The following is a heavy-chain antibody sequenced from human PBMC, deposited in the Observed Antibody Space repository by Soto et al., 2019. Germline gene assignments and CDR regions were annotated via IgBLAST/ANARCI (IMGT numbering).Heavy chain of an antibody. Sequence: QAQLVQSGAGVKRPGSSVKVSCKASGDTFSSYSISWVRQAPGQGLEWMGRIIPMVGTPNYAQKFQGRVTFSADKSTSTAYMVLNSLISDDTAVYYCATDGGSTSSSAYNYFMDVWGKGTPVTVSS. V-gene: IGHV1-69*08. CDR3: ATDGGSTSSSAYNYFMDV. D-gene: IGHD3-16*01. J-gene: IGHJ6*03. CDR1: GDTFSSYS. CDR2: IIPMVGTP.